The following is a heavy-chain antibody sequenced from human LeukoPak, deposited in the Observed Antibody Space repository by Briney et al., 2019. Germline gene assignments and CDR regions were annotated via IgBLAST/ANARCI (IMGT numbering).Heavy chain of an antibody. CDR2: IGTAGDT. J-gene: IGHJ4*02. CDR1: GFTFSSYD. CDR3: ARGFSGSSPFDY. D-gene: IGHD1-26*01. Sequence: GGSLRLSCAASGFTFSSYDMHWVRQATGKGLEWVSAIGTAGDTYYPGSVKGRFTISRENAKNSLYLQMNSLRAEDTAVYYCARGFSGSSPFDYWGRGTLVTVSS. V-gene: IGHV3-13*01.